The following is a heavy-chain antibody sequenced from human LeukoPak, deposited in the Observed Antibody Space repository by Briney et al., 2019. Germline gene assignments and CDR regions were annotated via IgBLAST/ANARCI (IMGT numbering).Heavy chain of an antibody. V-gene: IGHV3-20*01. CDR1: GFNFDDYG. CDR2: VNSNGRSA. J-gene: IGHJ5*01. D-gene: IGHD2-2*01. CDR3: TRGYSTRHFPFDS. Sequence: PGGSLRLSCAASGFNFDDYGMTWVRQIPGKGLEWVAGVNSNGRSAGYAASVRGRFTISRDNAKSSLYLEMGSLRLEDTAFYCTRGYSTRHFPFDSWGQGTLVTVSS.